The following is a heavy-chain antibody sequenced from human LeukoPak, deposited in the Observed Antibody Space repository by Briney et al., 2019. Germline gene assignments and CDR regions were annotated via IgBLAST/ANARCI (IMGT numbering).Heavy chain of an antibody. D-gene: IGHD3-10*01. CDR2: IYHSGST. J-gene: IGHJ3*02. CDR3: ARGSNYYSSGSYYRNGGSDAFDI. V-gene: IGHV4-30-2*01. CDR1: GGSISSGGYS. Sequence: SQTLSLTCAVSGGSISSGGYSWSWIRQPPGKGLEWIGYIYHSGSTYYNPSLKSRVTISVDRSKNQFSLKLSSVTAADTAVYYCARGSNYYSSGSYYRNGGSDAFDIWGQGTMVTVSS.